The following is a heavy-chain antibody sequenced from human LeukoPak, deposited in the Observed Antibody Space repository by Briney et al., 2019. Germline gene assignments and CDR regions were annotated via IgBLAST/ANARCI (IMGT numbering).Heavy chain of an antibody. J-gene: IGHJ6*02. CDR3: ARGGYSDGLGGYYGMDV. CDR2: MNPNSGNT. Sequence: ASVKVSCKASGYTFTSYDINWVRQATGQGLEWMGWMNPNSGNTGYAQKFQGRVTMTRNTSISTAYMELSSLRSEDTAVYYCARGGYSDGLGGYYGMDVWGQGTTVTVSS. D-gene: IGHD5-18*01. CDR1: GYTFTSYD. V-gene: IGHV1-8*01.